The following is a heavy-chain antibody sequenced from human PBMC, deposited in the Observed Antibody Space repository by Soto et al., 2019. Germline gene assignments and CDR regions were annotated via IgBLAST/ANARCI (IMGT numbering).Heavy chain of an antibody. CDR3: ARQRTTVVTHAYFDH. CDR1: GESISSSSYY. J-gene: IGHJ4*02. V-gene: IGHV4-39*01. Sequence: GPGPGLASETLSLTCIVSGESISSSSYYWGWIRQPPGKGLEWIGSIYYSGHTYYTPSFKSRVTISIDTSKNQFSLKLSSVTATDTAVYYFARQRTTVVTHAYFDHWGQGALVTVSS. D-gene: IGHD2-21*02. CDR2: IYYSGHT.